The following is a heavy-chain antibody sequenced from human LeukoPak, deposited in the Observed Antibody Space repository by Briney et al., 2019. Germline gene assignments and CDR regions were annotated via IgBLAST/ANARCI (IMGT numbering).Heavy chain of an antibody. Sequence: SETLSLTCSVSGDSVSRSDSYWDWIRQPPGKGLEWIGTIYYSGRTYYSPSLKSRVTMSVDPPNNQFSLNLRSVTAADTAVYYCARRRYYDGSGYLEWGQGTLLSVSS. CDR1: GDSVSRSDSY. CDR2: IYYSGRT. V-gene: IGHV4-39*01. J-gene: IGHJ1*01. CDR3: ARRRYYDGSGYLE. D-gene: IGHD3-22*01.